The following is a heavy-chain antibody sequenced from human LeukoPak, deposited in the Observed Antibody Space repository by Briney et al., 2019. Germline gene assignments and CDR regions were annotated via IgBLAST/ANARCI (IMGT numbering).Heavy chain of an antibody. CDR2: ISGSGGST. CDR1: EFTFSSYA. J-gene: IGHJ4*02. D-gene: IGHD2-2*02. V-gene: IGHV3-23*01. CDR3: ANSARDIVVVPAAIGGY. Sequence: GGALRLSCEASEFTFSSYAMSWVGQAPGKALEGVSAISGSGGSTYYADSVKGRFTISRDNSKNTPYLQMNSLRAEDTAVYYCANSARDIVVVPAAIGGYWGQGTLVTVSS.